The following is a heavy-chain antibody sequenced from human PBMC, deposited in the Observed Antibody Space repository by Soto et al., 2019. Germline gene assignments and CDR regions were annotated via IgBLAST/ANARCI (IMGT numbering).Heavy chain of an antibody. V-gene: IGHV5-51*01. Sequence: GESLKISCKGSGYSFTSYWIGWVRQMPGKGLEWMGIIYPGDSYTNYSPSFQGHVTISADKSISTAYLQWSSLKASDTAMYYCARLVLGYYDSSGYYYYYYGMDVWGQGTTVTVSS. D-gene: IGHD3-22*01. CDR3: ARLVLGYYDSSGYYYYYYGMDV. CDR2: IYPGDSYT. CDR1: GYSFTSYW. J-gene: IGHJ6*02.